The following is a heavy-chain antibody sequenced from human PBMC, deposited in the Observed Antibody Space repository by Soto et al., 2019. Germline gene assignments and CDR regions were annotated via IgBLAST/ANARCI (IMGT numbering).Heavy chain of an antibody. CDR3: ARAWEKKAGITITVVYGFEP. CDR1: GYTYTGYY. J-gene: IGHJ5*02. CDR2: INPTSGGT. Sequence: DSAKASCPGSGYTYTGYYMPWDRPASGQGLEWMGWINPTSGGTNYAQKFPGRVTMTRDTSISTAYMGLSRRRSDATAVYYWARAWEKKAGITITVVYGFEPPGQQNLVTVSA. D-gene: IGHD3-22*01. V-gene: IGHV1-2*02.